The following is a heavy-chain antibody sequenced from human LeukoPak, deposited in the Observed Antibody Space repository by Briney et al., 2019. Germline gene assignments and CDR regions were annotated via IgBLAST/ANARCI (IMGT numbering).Heavy chain of an antibody. Sequence: SEKVSCKASGGTFSSYAISWVRQAPGQGLEWMGGIIPIFGTANYAQKFQGRVTITADESTSTAYMELSSLRSEDTAVYYCAREPIIGDYCSSTSCLPWELNYFDYWGQGTLVTVSS. D-gene: IGHD2-2*01. J-gene: IGHJ4*02. CDR2: IIPIFGTA. CDR1: GGTFSSYA. V-gene: IGHV1-69*13. CDR3: AREPIIGDYCSSTSCLPWELNYFDY.